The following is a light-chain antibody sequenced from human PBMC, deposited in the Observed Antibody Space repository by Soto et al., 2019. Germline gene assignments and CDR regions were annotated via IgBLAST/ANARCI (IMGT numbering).Light chain of an antibody. CDR2: GAS. V-gene: IGKV3-15*01. J-gene: IGKJ1*01. CDR3: QHYNTWPRT. Sequence: EIVMTQSPATLSVSPGERATLSCRASQSVSSNLAWYQQKPGQAPRLLIYGASTRATGIPARFSGSGSGTEFTLPISSLRSEDFAVYYCQHYNTWPRTFGQGTKVEIK. CDR1: QSVSSN.